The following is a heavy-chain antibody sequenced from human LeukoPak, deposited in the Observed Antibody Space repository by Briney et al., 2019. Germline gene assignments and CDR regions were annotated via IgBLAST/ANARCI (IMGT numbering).Heavy chain of an antibody. D-gene: IGHD2-15*01. CDR2: MYYSGST. CDR3: VRSSTYHLFDD. CDR1: GGSISSYY. Sequence: SETLSLTCTVSGGSISSYYCSWIRQPPGKGLEWIGYMYYSGSTNYNPSLKSRVTISVDMSKNQFSLKLSSVTAADTAVYYCVRSSTYHLFDDWGQGTLVTVPS. J-gene: IGHJ4*02. V-gene: IGHV4-59*08.